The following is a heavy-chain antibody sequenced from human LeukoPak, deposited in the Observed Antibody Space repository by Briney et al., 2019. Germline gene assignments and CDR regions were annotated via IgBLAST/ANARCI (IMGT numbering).Heavy chain of an antibody. D-gene: IGHD2-2*01. Sequence: PGGSLRLSCAASGFTFSSYAMSWVRQAPGKGLEWVSAISGSGGSTYYADSVKGRFTISRDNSKNTLYLQMNSLRAEDTAVYYCAKIPRYCSSTSCFDYWGQGTLVTVSS. CDR2: ISGSGGST. J-gene: IGHJ4*02. CDR3: AKIPRYCSSTSCFDY. CDR1: GFTFSSYA. V-gene: IGHV3-23*01.